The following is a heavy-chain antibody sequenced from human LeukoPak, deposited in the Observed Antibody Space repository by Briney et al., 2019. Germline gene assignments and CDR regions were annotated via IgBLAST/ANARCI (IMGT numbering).Heavy chain of an antibody. D-gene: IGHD6-19*01. CDR1: GGSISRYY. Sequence: SETLSLTCIVSGGSISRYYWSWIRQPPGKGLEWIGYFDNSDSTNYNPSLKNRVTISEDTSKNQFALELRSVTAADTAIYYCARGKCSSGWYLDFWGQGTLVTVSS. V-gene: IGHV4-59*01. CDR2: FDNSDST. J-gene: IGHJ4*02. CDR3: ARGKCSSGWYLDF.